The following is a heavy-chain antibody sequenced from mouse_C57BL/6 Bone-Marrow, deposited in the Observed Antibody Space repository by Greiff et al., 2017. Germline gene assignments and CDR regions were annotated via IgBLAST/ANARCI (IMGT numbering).Heavy chain of an antibody. D-gene: IGHD3-2*02. V-gene: IGHV2-5*01. CDR3: AKNGGSSGYVDY. CDR2: IWRGGST. CDR1: GFSLTSYG. J-gene: IGHJ2*01. Sequence: VQLQQSGPGLVQPSQSLSITCTVSGFSLTSYGVHWVRQSPGKGLEWLGVIWRGGSTDYNAAVMSRLSITKDNSKSQVFFKMNSLQADDTAIYYCAKNGGSSGYVDYWGQGTTLTVSS.